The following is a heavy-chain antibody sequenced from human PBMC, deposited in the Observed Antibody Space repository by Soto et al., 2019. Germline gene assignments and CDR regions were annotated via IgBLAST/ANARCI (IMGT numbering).Heavy chain of an antibody. CDR2: ISTHSGNT. J-gene: IGHJ4*01. V-gene: IGHV1-18*01. CDR3: ASSRDGGSGSYFDY. Sequence: QVYLVQSGPEVRKPGASVKVSCKASGYTFSRYGVTWVRQAPGQGPEWLGWISTHSGNTNYAQRLQGRVTVTTDTSTNTTYMELRSRTSDDTAVYYCASSRDGGSGSYFDYWGQGTLVTVSS. CDR1: GYTFSRYG. D-gene: IGHD3-10*01.